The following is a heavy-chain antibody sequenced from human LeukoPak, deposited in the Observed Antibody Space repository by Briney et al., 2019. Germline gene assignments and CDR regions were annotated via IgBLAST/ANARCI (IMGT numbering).Heavy chain of an antibody. D-gene: IGHD3-3*01. Sequence: SETLSLTCTVSGGSISSYYWSWLRQPPGKGLEWIGYIFYSGSTNYNPSLKSRVTISVDPSKNQFSLKLSSVTAADTAVYYCARLHPSSTIFGVVITPRGWFDPWGQGTLVTVSS. CDR2: IFYSGST. CDR1: GGSISSYY. J-gene: IGHJ5*02. V-gene: IGHV4-59*12. CDR3: ARLHPSSTIFGVVITPRGWFDP.